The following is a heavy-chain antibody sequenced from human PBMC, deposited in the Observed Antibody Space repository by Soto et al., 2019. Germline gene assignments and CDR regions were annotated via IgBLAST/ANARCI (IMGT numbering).Heavy chain of an antibody. CDR3: ARRGAAGSPFDP. CDR2: INHSGST. CDR1: GGSFSGYY. D-gene: IGHD6-13*01. J-gene: IGHJ5*02. Sequence: QVQLQQWGAGLLKPSETLSLTCAVYGGSFSGYYWSWIRQPPGKGLEWIGEINHSGSTNYNPSLKSRVTNIVDPPKNPFSLKRCSVTAADTAGYYWARRGAAGSPFDPWGQGTLVTVSS. V-gene: IGHV4-34*01.